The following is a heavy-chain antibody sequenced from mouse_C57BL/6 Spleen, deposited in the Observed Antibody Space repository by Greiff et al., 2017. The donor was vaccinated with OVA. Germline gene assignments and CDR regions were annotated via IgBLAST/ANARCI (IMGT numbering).Heavy chain of an antibody. Sequence: QVQLQQSGAELARPGASVKLSCKASGYTFTSYGISWVKQRTGQGLEWIGEIYPRSGKTYYNEKFKGKATLTADKYSSTAYMELRSLTSEDSSVYFCARRSTVPPYWYFDVWGTGTTVTVSS. CDR2: IYPRSGKT. D-gene: IGHD1-1*01. CDR1: GYTFTSYG. CDR3: ARRSTVPPYWYFDV. V-gene: IGHV1-81*01. J-gene: IGHJ1*03.